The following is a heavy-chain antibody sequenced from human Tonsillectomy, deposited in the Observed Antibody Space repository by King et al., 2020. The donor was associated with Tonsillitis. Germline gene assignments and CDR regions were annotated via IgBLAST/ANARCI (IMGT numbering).Heavy chain of an antibody. V-gene: IGHV3-48*03. J-gene: IGHJ3*02. CDR1: GFTFSSYE. Sequence: VQLVESGGGLVQPGGSLRLSCAASGFTFSSYEMNWVRQAPGKGLEWVAFISSSGRTINYGDSVQGRFTISRDKAKNSLYLQMNTLRAEDTAIYYCAREDGDADAFDIWGQGTMVTVSS. D-gene: IGHD5-24*01. CDR3: AREDGDADAFDI. CDR2: ISSSGRTI.